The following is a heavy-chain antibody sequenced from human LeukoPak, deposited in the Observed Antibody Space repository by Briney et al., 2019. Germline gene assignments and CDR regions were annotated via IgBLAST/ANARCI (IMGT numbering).Heavy chain of an antibody. Sequence: GGSLRLSCAASGFTFSSYWMSWVRQAPGKGLEWVANIKQDGSEKYYVDSVKGRFTISRDNAKNSLYLQMNSLRAEDTAVYYCARGRGRDGYSRYYYYYGMDVWGQGTTVTVSS. J-gene: IGHJ6*02. CDR1: GFTFSSYW. CDR2: IKQDGSEK. D-gene: IGHD5-24*01. CDR3: ARGRGRDGYSRYYYYYGMDV. V-gene: IGHV3-7*01.